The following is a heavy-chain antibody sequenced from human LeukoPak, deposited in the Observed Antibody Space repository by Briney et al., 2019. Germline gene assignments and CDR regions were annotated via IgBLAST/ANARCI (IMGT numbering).Heavy chain of an antibody. CDR3: AKDQGTSCYQ. CDR1: GFTFSSYG. D-gene: IGHD2-2*01. Sequence: RGSLRLSCAASGFTFSSYGMHWVRQAPGKGLEWVAFIQYDGSNKYYADSVKGRFTISRDNSKNTLYLQMNSLRAEDTAVYYCAKDQGTSCYQWGQGTLVTVSS. V-gene: IGHV3-30*02. CDR2: IQYDGSNK. J-gene: IGHJ4*02.